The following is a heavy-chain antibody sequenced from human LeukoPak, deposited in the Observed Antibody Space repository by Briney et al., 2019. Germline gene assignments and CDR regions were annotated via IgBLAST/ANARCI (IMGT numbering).Heavy chain of an antibody. J-gene: IGHJ3*02. V-gene: IGHV4-59*01. CDR1: GGSISTYY. CDR2: VFYTGNT. D-gene: IGHD2-2*01. Sequence: SETLSLTRTVSGGSISTYYWSWIRQPPGKGLEWIGYVFYTGNTNCNPSLKSRVSISVDTSKDQFSLKLSSVTAADTALYYCARGGYCSTSGCYGNAFDIWGQGTVVTVSS. CDR3: ARGGYCSTSGCYGNAFDI.